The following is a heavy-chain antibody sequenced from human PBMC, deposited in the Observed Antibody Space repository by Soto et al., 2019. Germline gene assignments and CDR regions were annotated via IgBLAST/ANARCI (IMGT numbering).Heavy chain of an antibody. CDR2: ISYDGSNK. D-gene: IGHD1-1*01. V-gene: IGHV3-30*18. J-gene: IGHJ4*02. CDR1: GFTFSSYG. CDR3: AKDLRSRRNWNGPFDY. Sequence: PGGSLRLSCGASGFTFSSYGMHWVRQAPGKGLEWVAVISYDGSNKYYADSVKGRFTISRDNSKNTLYLQMNSPRAEDTAVYYCAKDLRSRRNWNGPFDYWGQGTLVTVSS.